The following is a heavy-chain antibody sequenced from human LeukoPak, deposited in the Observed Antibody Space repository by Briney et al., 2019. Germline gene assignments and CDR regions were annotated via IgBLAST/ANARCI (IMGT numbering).Heavy chain of an antibody. V-gene: IGHV4-39*07. CDR3: AREWGDFWSGYYSYRLYYFDY. J-gene: IGHJ4*02. D-gene: IGHD3-3*01. CDR2: IYYSGST. CDR1: GGSISSGSYY. Sequence: PSQTLSLTCSVSGGSISSGSYYWGWIRKPPGKGLEWIGSIYYSGSTYYNPSLKSRVTISVDTSKNQFSLKLSSVTAADTAVYYCAREWGDFWSGYYSYRLYYFDYWGQGTLVTVSS.